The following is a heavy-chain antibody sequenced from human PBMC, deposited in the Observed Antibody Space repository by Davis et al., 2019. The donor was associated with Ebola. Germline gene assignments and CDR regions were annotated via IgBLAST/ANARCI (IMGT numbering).Heavy chain of an antibody. CDR2: IRSKANSYAT. V-gene: IGHV3-73*01. J-gene: IGHJ4*02. CDR1: GFTFSGSA. Sequence: GGSLRLSCAASGFTFSGSAMHWVHQASGKGLEWVGRIRSKANSYATAYAASVKGRFTISRDDSKNTAYLQMNSLKTEDTAVYYCTNAPQYGDYDYWGQGTLVTVSS. D-gene: IGHD4-17*01. CDR3: TNAPQYGDYDY.